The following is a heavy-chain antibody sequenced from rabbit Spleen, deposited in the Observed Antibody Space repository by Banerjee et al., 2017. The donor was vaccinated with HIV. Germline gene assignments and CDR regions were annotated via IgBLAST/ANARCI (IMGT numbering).Heavy chain of an antibody. CDR2: IYSGSGSGT. CDR1: GFSFGDRDV. V-gene: IGHV1S45*01. D-gene: IGHD4-1*01. J-gene: IGHJ4*01. CDR3: ARDPLNSGHTLNL. Sequence: QEQLVESGGGLVQPTGSLTLTCKASGFSFGDRDVMCWVRQAPGKGLEWIACIYSGSGSGTVYASLVTGQFTISKASSTTVTLQMTSLTAADTATYFCARDPLNSGHTLNLWGPGTLVTV.